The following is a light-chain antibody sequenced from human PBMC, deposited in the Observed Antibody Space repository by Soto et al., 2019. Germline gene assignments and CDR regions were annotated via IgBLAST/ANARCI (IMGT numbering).Light chain of an antibody. Sequence: DIQMTQSPSTLYASVGDRVTITCRASQSISSWLAWYQQKPGKAPKLLIYKASSLESGVPSRLSGSGSGTEFTLTISSLQPDDFATYYCQQYKSYPWTFGQGTKVEIK. CDR1: QSISSW. CDR2: KAS. CDR3: QQYKSYPWT. V-gene: IGKV1-5*03. J-gene: IGKJ1*01.